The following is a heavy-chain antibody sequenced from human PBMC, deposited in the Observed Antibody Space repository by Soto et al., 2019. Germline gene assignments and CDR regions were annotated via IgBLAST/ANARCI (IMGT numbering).Heavy chain of an antibody. Sequence: ASVKVSCKASGYTFTSYYMHWVRQAPGQGLEWMGIINPSGGSTSYAQKFQGRVTITRDTSASTAYMELSSLRSEDTAVYYCARDQKGSNYGSGSYYLYWGQGTLVTVSS. V-gene: IGHV1-46*01. CDR2: INPSGGST. J-gene: IGHJ4*02. CDR1: GYTFTSYY. D-gene: IGHD3-10*01. CDR3: ARDQKGSNYGSGSYYLY.